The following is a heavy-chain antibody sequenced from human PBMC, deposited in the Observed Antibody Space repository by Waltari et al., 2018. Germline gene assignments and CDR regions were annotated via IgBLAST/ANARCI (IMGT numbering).Heavy chain of an antibody. Sequence: QVQLVESGGGVVQPGRSLRLSCAASGFPFSSYALPWVRQAPGKGLAWVAVIAYDGSNKYSVDSVKGRFTISRDNSKNTLYLQMNSLRAEDTAVYYCARDTIFGVVTASVSWGHDYWGQGTLVTVSS. CDR1: GFPFSSYA. CDR2: IAYDGSNK. CDR3: ARDTIFGVVTASVSWGHDY. V-gene: IGHV3-30*01. D-gene: IGHD3-3*01. J-gene: IGHJ4*02.